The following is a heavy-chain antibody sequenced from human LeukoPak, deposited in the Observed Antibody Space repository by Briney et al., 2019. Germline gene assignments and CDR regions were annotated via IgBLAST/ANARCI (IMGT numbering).Heavy chain of an antibody. J-gene: IGHJ5*02. D-gene: IGHD2-15*01. CDR1: GFTFSSYD. CDR2: IGDDGSTK. V-gene: IGHV3-30*02. CDR3: AKDQVAATLGVPWFDP. Sequence: GGALRLSCASSGFTFSSYDMHWLRQAPGKGLEWVAFIGDDGSTKKYAAPVKGRFTISRDNSKNTRYRQMNSLRAEDRAVYYCAKDQVAATLGVPWFDPWGQGTLVTVSS.